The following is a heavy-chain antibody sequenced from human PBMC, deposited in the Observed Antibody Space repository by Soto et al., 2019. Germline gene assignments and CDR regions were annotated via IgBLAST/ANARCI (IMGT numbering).Heavy chain of an antibody. Sequence: SETLSLTCAVYGGSFSGYYWSWIRQPPGKGLEWIGEINHSGSTNYNPSLKSRVTISVDTSKNQFSLKLSSVTAADTAVYYCARGYCSGGSCFDAFDIWGQGTMVTVSS. J-gene: IGHJ3*02. CDR1: GGSFSGYY. CDR3: ARGYCSGGSCFDAFDI. CDR2: INHSGST. D-gene: IGHD2-15*01. V-gene: IGHV4-34*01.